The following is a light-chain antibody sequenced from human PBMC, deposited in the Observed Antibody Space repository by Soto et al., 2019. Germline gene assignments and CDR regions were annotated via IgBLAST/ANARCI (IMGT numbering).Light chain of an antibody. CDR3: HQFGSSPPAFT. CDR2: GAS. Sequence: ESMLTQSPGTLSLSPGARATLSCRASQSVSTRYLAWYQQKPGQAPRLRIYGASIRATGIPDRFSGSGSGTDFTLTSSRLEPEDFAVYYCHQFGSSPPAFTFGQGTKLEI. V-gene: IGKV3-20*01. J-gene: IGKJ2*01. CDR1: QSVSTRY.